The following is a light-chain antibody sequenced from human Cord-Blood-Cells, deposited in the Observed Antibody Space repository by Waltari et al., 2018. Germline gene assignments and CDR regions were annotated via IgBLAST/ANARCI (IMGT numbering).Light chain of an antibody. V-gene: IGKV1-8*01. Sequence: AIRMTQSPSSFSASTGDRVTITCRASQGISSYLAWYQQKPGKAPKLLIYAASTLQSGVPSRCSGSGSGTDFTLTISCLQSEDFATYYCQQYYSYPTFGQGTKVEIK. CDR3: QQYYSYPT. CDR1: QGISSY. CDR2: AAS. J-gene: IGKJ1*01.